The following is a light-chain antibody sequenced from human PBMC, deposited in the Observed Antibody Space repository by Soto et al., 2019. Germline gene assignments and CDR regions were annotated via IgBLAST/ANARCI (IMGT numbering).Light chain of an antibody. Sequence: DIKLTQSPSSLSASLGDRVTITCRASLRISKYLNWYQQKPGKAPKLLIYGASTLQSGVPSSFSGSGSGTDFTLTITSLQPEDFATYYCQQIFGTRYSFGQGTKLEIK. CDR1: LRISKY. CDR3: QQIFGTRYS. J-gene: IGKJ2*03. V-gene: IGKV1-39*01. CDR2: GAS.